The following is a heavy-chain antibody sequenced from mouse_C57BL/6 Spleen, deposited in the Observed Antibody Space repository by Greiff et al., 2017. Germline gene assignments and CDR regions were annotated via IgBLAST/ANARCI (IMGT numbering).Heavy chain of an antibody. CDR3: AREEGYRRGGARDY. CDR2: IYWDDDK. J-gene: IGHJ4*01. V-gene: IGHV8-12*01. CDR1: GFSLSTSGMG. D-gene: IGHD2-2*01. Sequence: QVTLKESGPGLLQSSPTLSLTCSFSGFSLSTSGMGVSWIRQPSGKGLEWLAHIYWDDDKRYNPSLKSRLTISKDTSRNQVFLTNTSVDTADTATYYCAREEGYRRGGARDYWGQGTSVTVSS.